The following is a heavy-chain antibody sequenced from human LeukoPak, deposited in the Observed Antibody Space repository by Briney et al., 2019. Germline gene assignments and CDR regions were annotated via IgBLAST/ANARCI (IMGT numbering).Heavy chain of an antibody. CDR3: ARHGDFWSGYYSPPHFDY. V-gene: IGHV4-39*01. D-gene: IGHD3-3*01. Sequence: PSETLSLTCTVSGGSLSSSSYYWGWIRQPPGKGLGWVGSIYYSGSTYYNPSLKSRVTISVDTSKNQFSLKLSSVTAADTAVYYCARHGDFWSGYYSPPHFDYWGQGTLVTVSS. CDR2: IYYSGST. CDR1: GGSLSSSSYY. J-gene: IGHJ4*02.